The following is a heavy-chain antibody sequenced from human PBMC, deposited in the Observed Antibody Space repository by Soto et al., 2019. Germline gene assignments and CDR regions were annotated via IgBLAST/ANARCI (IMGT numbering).Heavy chain of an antibody. CDR2: ISGSGGNT. CDR3: AKGLRRLLRTQYYYGLDV. D-gene: IGHD3-16*01. Sequence: SLRLSCAASGFTLSPYAMTWVRQAPGKGLEWVSSISGSGGNTNYADSVKGRLTVSRDNSKRTLSLQMNSLTEEDTAIYYCAKGLRRLLRTQYYYGLDVWGRGTTVTVSS. J-gene: IGHJ6*02. V-gene: IGHV3-23*01. CDR1: GFTLSPYA.